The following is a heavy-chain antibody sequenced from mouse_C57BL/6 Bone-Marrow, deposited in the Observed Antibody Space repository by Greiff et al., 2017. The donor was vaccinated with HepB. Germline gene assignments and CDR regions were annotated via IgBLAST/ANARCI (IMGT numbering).Heavy chain of an antibody. CDR2: ISDGGSYT. Sequence: EVKLMESGGGLVKPGGSLKLSCAASGFTFSSYAMSWVRQTPEKRLEWVATISDGGSYTYYPDNVKGRFTISRDNAKNNLYLQMSHLKSEDTAMYYCARAGYDGYPPVSYWGQGTLVTVSA. CDR1: GFTFSSYA. J-gene: IGHJ3*01. V-gene: IGHV5-4*03. CDR3: ARAGYDGYPPVSY. D-gene: IGHD2-3*01.